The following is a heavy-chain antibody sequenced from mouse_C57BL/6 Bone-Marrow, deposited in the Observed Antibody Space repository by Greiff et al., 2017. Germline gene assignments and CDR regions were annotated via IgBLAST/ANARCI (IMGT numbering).Heavy chain of an antibody. CDR1: GFTFSSYA. CDR2: ISDGGSYT. V-gene: IGHV5-4*01. J-gene: IGHJ2*01. CDR3: ARIYYYGSSYVLHYYFDY. D-gene: IGHD1-1*01. Sequence: VQLKESGGGLVKPGGSLKLSCAASGFTFSSYAMSWVRQTPEKRLEWVATISDGGSYTYYPDNVKGRFTISRDNAKHNLYLQMSHLKSEDTAMYYCARIYYYGSSYVLHYYFDYWGQGTTLTVSS.